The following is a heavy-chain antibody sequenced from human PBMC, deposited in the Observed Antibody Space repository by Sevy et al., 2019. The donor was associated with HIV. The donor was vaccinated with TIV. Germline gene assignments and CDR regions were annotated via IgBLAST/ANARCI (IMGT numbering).Heavy chain of an antibody. CDR1: GGSISSYY. J-gene: IGHJ4*02. CDR2: IYYSGST. D-gene: IGHD3-3*01. Sequence: SETLSLTCTVSGGSISSYYWSWIRQPPGKGLEWIGYIYYSGSTNYNPSLKSRVTISVDTSKNQFYLRLSSVTAADPAVYYCARHQYDFWSGYPAYYFDYWGQGTLVTVSS. V-gene: IGHV4-59*08. CDR3: ARHQYDFWSGYPAYYFDY.